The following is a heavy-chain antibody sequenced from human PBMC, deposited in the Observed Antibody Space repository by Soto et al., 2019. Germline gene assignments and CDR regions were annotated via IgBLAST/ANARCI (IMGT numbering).Heavy chain of an antibody. CDR1: GFTFSTYD. Sequence: QVQLVESGGGVVQPGRSLRLSCAASGFTFSTYDMHWVRQAPGKGLEWVTLIRHDGSKKYEADSVKGRFTISRDNSKNPLYVQQRRLRAEGTSVYYCARDSGGSGMAVWGQGTTVTVSS. CDR2: IRHDGSKK. D-gene: IGHD3-10*01. J-gene: IGHJ6*02. V-gene: IGHV3-33*01. CDR3: ARDSGGSGMAV.